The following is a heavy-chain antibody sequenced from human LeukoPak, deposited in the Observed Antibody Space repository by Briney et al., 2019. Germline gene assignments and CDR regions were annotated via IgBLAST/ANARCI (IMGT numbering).Heavy chain of an antibody. J-gene: IGHJ5*02. V-gene: IGHV4-30-2*01. CDR3: ARVGVRGVIRWFDP. D-gene: IGHD3-10*01. Sequence: TLSLTCAVSGGSISSGGYSWSWIRQPPGKGLEWIGYIYHSGSTYYNPSLKSRVTISVDRSKNQFSLKLSSVTAADTAVYYCARVGVRGVIRWFDPWGQGTLVTVSS. CDR2: IYHSGST. CDR1: GGSISSGGYS.